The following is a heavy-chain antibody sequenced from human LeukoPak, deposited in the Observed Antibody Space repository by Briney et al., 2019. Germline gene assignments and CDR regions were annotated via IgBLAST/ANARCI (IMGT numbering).Heavy chain of an antibody. CDR3: ARGRYYYGSGSYLDY. J-gene: IGHJ4*02. D-gene: IGHD3-10*01. V-gene: IGHV3-21*01. CDR2: ISSSSSYI. CDR1: GFTFSSYS. Sequence: GGSLRLSCAASGFTFSSYSMNWVRQAPGKGLEWVSSISSSSSYIYYADSVKGRFTISRDNAKNSLYLQMNSLRAEDTAVYYCARGRYYYGSGSYLDYWGQGTLVTVSS.